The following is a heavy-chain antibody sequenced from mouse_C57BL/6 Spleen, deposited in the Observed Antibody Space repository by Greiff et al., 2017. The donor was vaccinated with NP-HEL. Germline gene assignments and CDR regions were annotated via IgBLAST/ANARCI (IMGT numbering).Heavy chain of an antibody. CDR2: ISDGGSYT. CDR1: GFTFSSYA. Sequence: EVKLVESGGGLVKPGGSLKLSCAASGFTFSSYAMSWVRQTPEKRLEWVATISDGGSYTYYPDNVKGRFTISRDNAKNNLYLQMSHLKSEDTAMYYCARGEREFAYWGQGTLVTVSA. V-gene: IGHV5-4*03. J-gene: IGHJ3*01. CDR3: ARGEREFAY.